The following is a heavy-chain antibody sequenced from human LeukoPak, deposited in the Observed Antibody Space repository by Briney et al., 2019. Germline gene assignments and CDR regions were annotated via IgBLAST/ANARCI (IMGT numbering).Heavy chain of an antibody. CDR2: IYYSGST. CDR1: GGSIRTYY. D-gene: IGHD6-19*01. V-gene: IGHV4-59*01. J-gene: IGHJ4*02. CDR3: AKGSGLYYY. Sequence: SETLSLTCTVSGGSIRTYYWSWIRQPPGKGLEWIGFIYYSGSTKYNPSLKSRVTISVDTSKNQFSLQLTSVTAADTAVYYCAKGSGLYYYWGQGPLVTVSS.